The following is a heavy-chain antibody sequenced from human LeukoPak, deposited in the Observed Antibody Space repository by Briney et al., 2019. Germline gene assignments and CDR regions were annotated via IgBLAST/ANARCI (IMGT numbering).Heavy chain of an antibody. CDR2: ITSSSSHT. CDR3: ARDPYNGNYGDSYYYYMDV. CDR1: GFTFSTYN. Sequence: GGSLRLSCAASGFTFSTYNMNWVRQAPGKGLEWVSSITSSSSHTFYADSVKGRFTISRDNAKNSLYLQMNSLRAEDTAIYYCARDPYNGNYGDSYYYYMDVWGKGTTVTISS. D-gene: IGHD1-26*01. V-gene: IGHV3-21*01. J-gene: IGHJ6*03.